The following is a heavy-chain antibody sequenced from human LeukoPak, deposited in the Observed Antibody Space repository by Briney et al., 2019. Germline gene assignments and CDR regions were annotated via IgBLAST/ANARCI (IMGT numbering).Heavy chain of an antibody. D-gene: IGHD3-22*01. CDR2: ISHDGTT. V-gene: IGHV4-38-2*02. J-gene: IGHJ4*02. Sequence: SETLSLTCTVSDYSIGRGYSWGWIRQPPGKGLELIATISHDGTTFYNPSLKSRVTMTLDTSRNQFSLRLSSVTAADTAVYYCARDLSVYYYYYFDFWGQGTLVTVSS. CDR3: ARDLSVYYYYYFDF. CDR1: DYSIGRGYS.